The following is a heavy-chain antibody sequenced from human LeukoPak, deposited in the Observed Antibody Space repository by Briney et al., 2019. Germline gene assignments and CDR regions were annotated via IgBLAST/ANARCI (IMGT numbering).Heavy chain of an antibody. CDR1: GFTFTTYN. CDR3: VRDQGGERWFDP. CDR2: ISSSSSTI. V-gene: IGHV3-48*04. D-gene: IGHD3-16*01. Sequence: PGGSLRLSCSASGFTFTTYNMNWVRQAPGKGLEWVSYISSSSSTIYYADSVKGRFTIARDNAKNSLYLQMNSLRPEDTAIYYCVRDQGGERWFDPWGQGTLVTVSS. J-gene: IGHJ5*02.